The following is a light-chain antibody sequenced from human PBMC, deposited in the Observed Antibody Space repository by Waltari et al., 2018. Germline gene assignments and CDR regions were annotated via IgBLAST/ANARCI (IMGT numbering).Light chain of an antibody. Sequence: DIVMTQSPLSLPVTPGEPASISCRSSQSLLHSNGHTYLNWYLQKPGQSPQLLIYWASNRASGVPDRFSGSGSGTDFTLKISRVEADDVGVYYCMQGTRWPTFGQGTKVEIK. J-gene: IGKJ1*01. V-gene: IGKV2-28*01. CDR3: MQGTRWPT. CDR2: WAS. CDR1: QSLLHSNGHTY.